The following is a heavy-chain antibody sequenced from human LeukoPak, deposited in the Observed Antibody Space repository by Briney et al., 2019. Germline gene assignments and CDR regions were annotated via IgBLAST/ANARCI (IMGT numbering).Heavy chain of an antibody. CDR2: IYYSGST. CDR1: GGSISSGEYY. CDR3: ASLTKVSIVVVPAASDY. V-gene: IGHV4-30-4*01. D-gene: IGHD2-2*01. J-gene: IGHJ4*02. Sequence: PSETLSLTCTVSGGSISSGEYYWSWIRQPPGKGLEWIGYIYYSGSTYYNPSLKSRVTISVDTSKNQFSLKLSSVTAADTAVYYCASLTKVSIVVVPAASDYWGQGTLVTVSS.